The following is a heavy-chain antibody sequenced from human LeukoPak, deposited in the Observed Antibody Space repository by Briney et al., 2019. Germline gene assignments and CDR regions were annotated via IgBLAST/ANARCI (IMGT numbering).Heavy chain of an antibody. CDR2: VFYSGST. CDR3: ARPRSKGDAFDI. V-gene: IGHV4-39*01. CDR1: GGSISSSSYY. Sequence: PSETLSLTCTVSGGSISSSSYYWGWIRQPPGKGLEWIGTVFYSGSTYYSPSLKSRVTISVDTSKNQFPLRLSSVTAADTAVYYCARPRSKGDAFDIWGQGTMVTVSS. J-gene: IGHJ3*02. D-gene: IGHD3-10*01.